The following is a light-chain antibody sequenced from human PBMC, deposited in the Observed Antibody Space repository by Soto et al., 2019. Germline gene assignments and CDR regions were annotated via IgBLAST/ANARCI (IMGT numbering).Light chain of an antibody. CDR3: QQRSNWPPR. Sequence: EIVLTQSPATLSLSPGERATLSCRASQSVSSYLAWYQQKPGQAPRLLIYDASNRATGIPARFSGSGSGTYFTLTISSLEPEDFAVYYCQQRSNWPPRFGPGTKVDIK. J-gene: IGKJ3*01. V-gene: IGKV3-11*01. CDR1: QSVSSY. CDR2: DAS.